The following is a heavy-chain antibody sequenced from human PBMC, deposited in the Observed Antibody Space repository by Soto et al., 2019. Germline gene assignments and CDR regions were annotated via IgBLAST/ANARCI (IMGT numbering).Heavy chain of an antibody. V-gene: IGHV1-69*06. Sequence: QVQLVQSGAEVKKPGSSVKVSCKASGGTFSSYAISWVRQAPGQGLEWMGGIIPIFGTANYAQKFQGRVTFTSNKRTRTAYMELGSLRSEDTAVYYCARDRYVPNGSGRSPWDWFDPWGQGSLVTVS. J-gene: IGHJ5*02. CDR2: IIPIFGTA. CDR1: GGTFSSYA. D-gene: IGHD3-10*01. CDR3: ARDRYVPNGSGRSPWDWFDP.